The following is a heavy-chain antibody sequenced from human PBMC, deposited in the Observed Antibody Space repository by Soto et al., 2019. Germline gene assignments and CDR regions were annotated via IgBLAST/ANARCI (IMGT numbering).Heavy chain of an antibody. CDR1: GASLSGYF. V-gene: IGHV4-34*01. D-gene: IGHD1-20*01. CDR2: IGYTGDT. J-gene: IGHJ4*02. Sequence: QVQLQQWGAGLLKPSETLSLPCGVSGASLSGYFWSWIRQPPGEGLGWIGEIGYTGDTNYNPSLKSRVTMSIDTSKNQFSLNLASVTAADTAVYYCARGRAGYKPTGNWGQGTLGTVSS. CDR3: ARGRAGYKPTGN.